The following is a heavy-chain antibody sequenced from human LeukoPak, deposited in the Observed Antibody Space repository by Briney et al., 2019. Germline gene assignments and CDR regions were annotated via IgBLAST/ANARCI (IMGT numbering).Heavy chain of an antibody. CDR2: IYYSGST. J-gene: IGHJ5*02. D-gene: IGHD6-6*01. CDR1: GGSISSSSYY. V-gene: IGHV4-39*01. CDR3: ARQVGRDSSSSFDP. Sequence: SETLSLTCTVSGGSISSSSYYWGWIRQPPGKGLEWIGSIYYSGSTYYNPSLKSRVTISVDTSKDQFSLKLSSVTAADTAVYHCARQVGRDSSSSFDPWGQGTLVTVSS.